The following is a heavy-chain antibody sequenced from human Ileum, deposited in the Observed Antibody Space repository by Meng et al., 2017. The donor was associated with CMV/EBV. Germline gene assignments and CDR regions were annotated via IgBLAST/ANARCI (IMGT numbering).Heavy chain of an antibody. V-gene: IGHV3-11*04. Sequence: GESLKISCAASGFTFSDYYMSWIRQAPGKGLEWVSYISSSGSTIYYADSVKGRFTISRDNSKNRAYLQMNSLRAEDTAVYYCAKGRRALYGYFGMDVWGQGTTVTVSS. D-gene: IGHD3-10*01. J-gene: IGHJ6*02. CDR1: GFTFSDYY. CDR2: ISSSGSTI. CDR3: AKGRRALYGYFGMDV.